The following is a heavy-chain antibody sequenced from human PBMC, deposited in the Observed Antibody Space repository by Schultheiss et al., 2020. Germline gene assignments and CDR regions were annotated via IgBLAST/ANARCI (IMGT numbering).Heavy chain of an antibody. V-gene: IGHV3-30*18. CDR3: AKGRSQQLVRAPYFDY. Sequence: GGSLRLSCAASGFTVSSYGMHWVRQAPGKGLEWVAVISYDGSNKYYADSVKGRFTISRDNSKNTLYLQMNSLRAEDTAVYYCAKGRSQQLVRAPYFDYWGQGTLVTVS. J-gene: IGHJ4*02. CDR2: ISYDGSNK. D-gene: IGHD6-13*01. CDR1: GFTVSSYG.